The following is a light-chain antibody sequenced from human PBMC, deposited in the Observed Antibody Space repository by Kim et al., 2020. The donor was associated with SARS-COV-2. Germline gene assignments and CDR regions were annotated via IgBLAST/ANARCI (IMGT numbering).Light chain of an antibody. CDR3: QQNNDWPLT. CDR1: QSVSTN. Sequence: ASPEDRATRSCRASQSVSTNLAWYQNKPGQPPRLLIYDASTRATGIPVRFSGSGSGTEFKLTISSLQSEDIAIYYCQQNNDWPLTCGGGSKVDIK. V-gene: IGKV3-15*01. J-gene: IGKJ4*01. CDR2: DAS.